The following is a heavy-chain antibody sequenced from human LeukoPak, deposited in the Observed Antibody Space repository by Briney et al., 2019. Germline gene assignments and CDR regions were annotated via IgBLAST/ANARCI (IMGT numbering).Heavy chain of an antibody. Sequence: SETLSLTCTVSGGSISSYYWSWIRQPAGKGLEWIGRIYTSGSTNYNPSLKSRVTMSVDTSKNQFSLKLSSVTAADTAVYYCARGGYYDSSGAVDAFDIWGQGTMVTVSS. J-gene: IGHJ3*02. D-gene: IGHD3-22*01. V-gene: IGHV4-4*07. CDR1: GGSISSYY. CDR3: ARGGYYDSSGAVDAFDI. CDR2: IYTSGST.